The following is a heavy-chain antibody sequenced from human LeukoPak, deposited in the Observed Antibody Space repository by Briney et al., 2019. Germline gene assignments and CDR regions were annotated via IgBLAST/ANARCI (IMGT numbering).Heavy chain of an antibody. D-gene: IGHD3-22*01. Sequence: PGGSLRLSCAASGFTFSSYAMHWVRQAPGKGLEWVAVISYDGSNKYYADSVKGRFTISRDNSKNTLYLQMNSLRAEDTALYYCARVFDSSGYKIYYYYGMDVWGQGTTVTVSS. V-gene: IGHV3-30-3*01. J-gene: IGHJ6*02. CDR1: GFTFSSYA. CDR3: ARVFDSSGYKIYYYYGMDV. CDR2: ISYDGSNK.